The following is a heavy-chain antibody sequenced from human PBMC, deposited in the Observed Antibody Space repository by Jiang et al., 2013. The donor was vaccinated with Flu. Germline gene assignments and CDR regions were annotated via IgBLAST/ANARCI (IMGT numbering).Heavy chain of an antibody. D-gene: IGHD3-10*01. J-gene: IGHJ6*03. CDR3: ARLDPGDGSGSYIGYYYYYMDV. Sequence: GAEVKKPGESLRISCKGSGFSFTTYWISWVRQMPGKGLEWLGRIDPSDSYTNYSPSLRGHVSMSVDKSISTAYLQWSSLKASDTATYYCARLDPGDGSGSYIGYYYYYMDVWGKGTTVTVSS. V-gene: IGHV5-10-1*01. CDR2: IDPSDSYT. CDR1: GFSFTTYW.